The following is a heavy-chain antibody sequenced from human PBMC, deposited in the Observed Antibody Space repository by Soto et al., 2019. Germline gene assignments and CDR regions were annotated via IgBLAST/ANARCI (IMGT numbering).Heavy chain of an antibody. CDR1: GFPFSSRA. J-gene: IGHJ5*02. CDR3: AEWARYCSGADCRA. V-gene: IGHV3-23*01. CDR2: ISGSGTIT. D-gene: IGHD2-15*01. Sequence: VQLLESGGGLVQPGGSLRLSCAASGFPFSSRAMSWVRQAPGKGLEWVSAISGSGTITYYADSVKGRFTISRDTSKTTLYLQMTSLRADDTAVYYCAEWARYCSGADCRAWGQGTLVTVSS.